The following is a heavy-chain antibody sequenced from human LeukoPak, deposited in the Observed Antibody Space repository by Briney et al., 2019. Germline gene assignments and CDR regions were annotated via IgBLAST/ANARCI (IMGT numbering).Heavy chain of an antibody. CDR2: ITSSGGTT. CDR3: GKNRSGSGSYSPDY. V-gene: IGHV3-23*01. D-gene: IGHD3-10*01. J-gene: IGHJ4*02. CDR1: GFTFSSYA. Sequence: GGSLRLSCAASGFTFSSYAMSWVRQAPGKGLEWVSAITSSGGTTYYTDSVKGRFTISRDNSKNTLYLQMNSLRAEDTALYYRGKNRSGSGSYSPDYWGQGTLVTVSS.